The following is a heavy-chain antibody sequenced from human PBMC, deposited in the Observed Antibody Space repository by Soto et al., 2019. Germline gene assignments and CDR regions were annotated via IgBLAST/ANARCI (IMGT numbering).Heavy chain of an antibody. CDR3: ARGRSNWSLRNRFDS. V-gene: IGHV4-34*01. CDR1: GESFSGYF. CDR2: INHSGTT. J-gene: IGHJ4*02. D-gene: IGHD3-3*01. Sequence: QVQLQQWGAGPLKPSETLSLTCAVSGESFSGYFWTWIRQPPGKRLEWIGEINHSGTTNYDPSLKSRVTISVDTSWKQFSLKVTSLTAADTAVYYCARGRSNWSLRNRFDSWGQGTLVTVSS.